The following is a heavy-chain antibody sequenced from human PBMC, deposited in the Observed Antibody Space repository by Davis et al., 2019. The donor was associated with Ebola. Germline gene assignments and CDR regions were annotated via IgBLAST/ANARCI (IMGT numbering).Heavy chain of an antibody. V-gene: IGHV4-39*06. D-gene: IGHD5-12*01. CDR1: GGSISSSSYY. J-gene: IGHJ4*02. CDR3: ARVGQYSGYDFDY. CDR2: IYHSGST. Sequence: SETLSLTCTVSGGSISSSSYYWGWIRQPPGKGLEWIGYIYHSGSTYYNPSLKSRVTISLDRSKNQFALKLSSVTAADTAVYYCARVGQYSGYDFDYWGQGTLVTVSS.